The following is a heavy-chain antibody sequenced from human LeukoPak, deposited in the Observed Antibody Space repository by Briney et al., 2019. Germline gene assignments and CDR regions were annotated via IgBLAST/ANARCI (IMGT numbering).Heavy chain of an antibody. Sequence: GGSLRLSCAASGFTFNDYRMDWIRQAPGKGPEWVSYISSSGTTIFYTDSVRGRFTVSRDNARNSLFLQMNYLSAEDTAVYYCARETTGAGTARPFDYWGQGTLVTVSS. CDR3: ARETTGAGTARPFDY. J-gene: IGHJ4*02. CDR1: GFTFNDYR. V-gene: IGHV3-11*01. D-gene: IGHD6-13*01. CDR2: ISSSGTTI.